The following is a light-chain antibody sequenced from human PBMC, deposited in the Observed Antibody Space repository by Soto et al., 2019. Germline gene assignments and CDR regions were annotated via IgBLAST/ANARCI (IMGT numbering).Light chain of an antibody. J-gene: IGLJ2*01. CDR1: RSNIGSYP. Sequence: QSVLTQPPSASGTPGQRVTISCSGSRSNIGSYPVNWYQQLPRTAPQLLIYSNNQRPSAVPDRFSVSKSGTSASLGISWLLSEDEDDYFCGAWDESRNVLIFGGGTKLTVL. V-gene: IGLV1-44*01. CDR2: SNN. CDR3: GAWDESRNVLI.